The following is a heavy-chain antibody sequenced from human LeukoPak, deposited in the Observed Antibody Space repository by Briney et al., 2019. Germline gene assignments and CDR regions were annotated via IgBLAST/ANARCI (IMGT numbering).Heavy chain of an antibody. J-gene: IGHJ5*02. CDR1: GGSISSSSYS. CDR3: ARDKGETTVTTGWFDP. V-gene: IGHV4-39*07. CDR2: IYYSGST. Sequence: PSETLSLTCTVSGGSISSSSYSWGWLRQPPGKGLEWIGSIYYSGSTYYNPSLKSRVTISVDTSKNQFSLKLSSVTAADTAVYYCARDKGETTVTTGWFDPWGQGTLVTVSS. D-gene: IGHD4-17*01.